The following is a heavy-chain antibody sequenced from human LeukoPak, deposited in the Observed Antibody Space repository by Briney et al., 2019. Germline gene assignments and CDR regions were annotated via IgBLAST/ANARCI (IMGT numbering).Heavy chain of an antibody. CDR2: ISYDGSNK. CDR3: ARDVVVTAIWYYFDY. CDR1: GFTFSSYA. Sequence: PGRSLRLSCAASGFTFSSYAMHWVRQAPGMGLEWVAVISYDGSNKYYADSVKGRFTISRDNSKNTLSLQMNSLRDEDTAVYYCARDVVVTAIWYYFDYWGQGTLVTVSS. D-gene: IGHD2-21*02. J-gene: IGHJ4*02. V-gene: IGHV3-30-3*01.